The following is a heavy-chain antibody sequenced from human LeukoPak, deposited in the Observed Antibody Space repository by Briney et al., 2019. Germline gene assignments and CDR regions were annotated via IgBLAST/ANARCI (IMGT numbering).Heavy chain of an antibody. V-gene: IGHV3-74*01. D-gene: IGHD3-16*01. Sequence: GGSLRLSCAASGFTFSNYWMHWVRQAPGKGLVWVSRLKSDGSDTSYADSVKGRFTGSRDNAKSTLYLQMNSLRVEDTAVYYCARDGGGGVLGAFDIWGQGTMVTVSS. CDR1: GFTFSNYW. CDR3: ARDGGGGVLGAFDI. J-gene: IGHJ3*02. CDR2: LKSDGSDT.